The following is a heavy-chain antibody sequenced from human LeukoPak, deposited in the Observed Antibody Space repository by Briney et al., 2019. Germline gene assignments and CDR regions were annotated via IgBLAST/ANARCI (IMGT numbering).Heavy chain of an antibody. CDR1: GGSISSGSYY. CDR3: ARFAAGFGYFDY. CDR2: IYTSGST. V-gene: IGHV4-61*02. J-gene: IGHJ4*02. Sequence: SETLSLTCTVSGGSISSGSYYWSWIRQPAGKGLEWIGRIYTSGSTNYNPSLKSRVTMSVDTSKNQFSLKLSSVTAADTAVYYCARFAAGFGYFDYWGQGTLVTVSS. D-gene: IGHD6-25*01.